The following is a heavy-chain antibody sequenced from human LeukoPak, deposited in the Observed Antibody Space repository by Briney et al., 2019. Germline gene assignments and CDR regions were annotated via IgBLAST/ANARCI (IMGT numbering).Heavy chain of an antibody. J-gene: IGHJ4*02. V-gene: IGHV3-23*01. CDR2: ISGSGGGT. CDR3: AVSSGSIYFAY. CDR1: GFTFSSYA. D-gene: IGHD6-19*01. Sequence: GGSLRLSCAASGFTFSSYAMSWVRQAPGKGLEWISDISGSGGGTYYADPVKGRFTISRDNSKNTLYLQMNSLRAEDTAVYYCAVSSGSIYFAYWGQGTLVTVSS.